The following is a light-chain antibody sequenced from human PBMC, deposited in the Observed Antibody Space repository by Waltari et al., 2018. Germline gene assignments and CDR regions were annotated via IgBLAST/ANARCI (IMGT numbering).Light chain of an antibody. CDR2: GTS. CDR3: QQYNNWPPWT. V-gene: IGKV3-15*01. CDR1: QSVGSN. Sequence: DIVMTQSPATLSMSPWASATLPCRASQSVGSNLAWYQQKPGQAPRLLLYGTSTRATGIPARFSGSGSGTEFTLTISSLQSEDVALYYCQQYNNWPPWTFGQGTKVEIK. J-gene: IGKJ1*01.